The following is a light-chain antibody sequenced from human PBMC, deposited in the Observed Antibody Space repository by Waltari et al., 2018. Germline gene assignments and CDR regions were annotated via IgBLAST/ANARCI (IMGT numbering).Light chain of an antibody. Sequence: QLAVTQSPSASASLGASVKLTCTLSSDHIAYAIAWHHQQPENRPRFLMKIDGGGRHTKGDGVPDRFSGSSSGAERYLSISSLQYEDEADYYCQTWDTDIVVFGGGTKLTVL. J-gene: IGLJ2*01. CDR3: QTWDTDIVV. CDR2: IDGGGRH. CDR1: SDHIAYA. V-gene: IGLV4-69*01.